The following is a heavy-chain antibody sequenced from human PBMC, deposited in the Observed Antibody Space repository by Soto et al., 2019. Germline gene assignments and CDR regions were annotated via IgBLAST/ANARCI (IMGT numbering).Heavy chain of an antibody. CDR1: GFTFSSYG. V-gene: IGHV3-30*18. J-gene: IGHJ4*02. CDR3: AKDLGTYYYDSEPDY. CDR2: ISYDGSNK. D-gene: IGHD3-22*01. Sequence: QVQLVESGGGVVQPGRSLRLSCAASGFTFSSYGMHWVRQAPGKGLEWVAVISYDGSNKYYADSVKGRFTISRDNSKNTLYLQMNSLRAEDTAVYYCAKDLGTYYYDSEPDYWGQGTLVTVSS.